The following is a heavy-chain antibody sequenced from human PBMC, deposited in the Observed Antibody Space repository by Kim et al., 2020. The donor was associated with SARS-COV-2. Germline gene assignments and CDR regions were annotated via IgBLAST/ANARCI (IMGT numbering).Heavy chain of an antibody. D-gene: IGHD3-22*01. J-gene: IGHJ4*02. CDR1: GGSFSGYY. CDR3: ARGQYYFDSSGYYV. CDR2: INHSGST. Sequence: SETLSLTCAVYGGSFSGYYWSWIRQPPGKGLEWIGEINHSGSTNYNPSLKSRVTISVDTSKNQFSLKLSSVTAADTAVYYCARGQYYFDSSGYYVWGQGT. V-gene: IGHV4-34*01.